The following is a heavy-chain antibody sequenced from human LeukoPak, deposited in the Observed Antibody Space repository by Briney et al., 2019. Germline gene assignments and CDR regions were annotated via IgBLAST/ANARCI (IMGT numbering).Heavy chain of an antibody. CDR1: GFTFSSYA. D-gene: IGHD3-10*01. CDR3: VRDRNYYGLDY. V-gene: IGHV3-48*04. Sequence: GGSLRLSCAASGFTFSSYAMSWVRQAPGKGLEWISYISISSNTIYYADSVKGRFTISRDNAKKSLYLQMNSLRAEDTAVYYCVRDRNYYGLDYWGQGSLVTVSS. J-gene: IGHJ4*02. CDR2: ISISSNTI.